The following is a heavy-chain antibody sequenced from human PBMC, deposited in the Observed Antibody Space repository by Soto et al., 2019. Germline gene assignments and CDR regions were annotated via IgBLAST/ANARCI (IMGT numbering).Heavy chain of an antibody. J-gene: IGHJ6*02. Sequence: PSKNVALTCTVYGGSVSSGSYYWSWICQPQGKGLEWIGYIYYSGSTNYNPSLKIRVTLSVDTSKNQFSLKLSSVTAADTAVYYCASVIPYDFGYHRYRMAFRTQRTTFIVSS. CDR2: IYYSGST. CDR1: GGSVSSGSYY. D-gene: IGHD3-3*01. CDR3: ASVIPYDFGYHRYRMAF. V-gene: IGHV4-61*01.